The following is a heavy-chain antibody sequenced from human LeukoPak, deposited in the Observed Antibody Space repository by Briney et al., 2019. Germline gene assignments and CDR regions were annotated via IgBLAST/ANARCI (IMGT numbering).Heavy chain of an antibody. D-gene: IGHD2-21*01. CDR1: GGSISSGGYY. Sequence: SETLSLTCTVSGGSISSGGYYWSWIRQHPGKGLEWIGYIYYSGNTYYNPSLKSRVTISVDTSKNQFSLKLSSVTAADTAVYYCARDCGEKWVHPLGQGTLATVSS. J-gene: IGHJ5*02. V-gene: IGHV4-31*03. CDR3: ARDCGEKWVHP. CDR2: IYYSGNT.